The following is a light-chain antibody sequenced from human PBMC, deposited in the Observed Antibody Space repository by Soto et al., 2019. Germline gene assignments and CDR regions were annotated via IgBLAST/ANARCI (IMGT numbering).Light chain of an antibody. J-gene: IGKJ4*01. Sequence: EIVLTQSPATLSLSPGERATLSCRASQSVSNFLAWYQQKPGQAPRLLIYDASTRATGIPARFSGSGSGTDFALTISSLEPGDFAVYYCQQRGTWPPLTFGGGTKVEIK. V-gene: IGKV3-11*01. CDR2: DAS. CDR1: QSVSNF. CDR3: QQRGTWPPLT.